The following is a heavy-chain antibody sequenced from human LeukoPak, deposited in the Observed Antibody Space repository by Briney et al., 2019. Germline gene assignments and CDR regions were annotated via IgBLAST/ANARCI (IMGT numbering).Heavy chain of an antibody. V-gene: IGHV3-23*01. CDR3: AKLHSHYDFWSGYYTR. CDR1: GFTFSSYA. J-gene: IGHJ4*02. D-gene: IGHD3-3*01. Sequence: GGSLRLSCAASGFTFSSYAMSWVRQAPGKGLEWVSAISGSGGSTYYADSVKGRFTISRDNSKSTLYLQMNSLRAEDTAVYYCAKLHSHYDFWSGYYTRWGQGTLVTVSS. CDR2: ISGSGGST.